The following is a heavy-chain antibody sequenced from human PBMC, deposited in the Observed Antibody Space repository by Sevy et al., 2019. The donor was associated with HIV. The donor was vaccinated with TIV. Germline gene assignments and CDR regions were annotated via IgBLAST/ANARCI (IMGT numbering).Heavy chain of an antibody. V-gene: IGHV3-30*18. CDR1: GFTFSSYG. J-gene: IGHJ6*02. CDR3: AKGSSGYGMDV. Sequence: GESLKISCAASGFTFSSYGMHWVRQAPGKGLEWVAVISYDGSNKYYADSVKGRFTISRDNSKNTLYLQMNSLRAEDTAVYYCAKGSSGYGMDVWGQGTTVTVSS. CDR2: ISYDGSNK. D-gene: IGHD6-6*01.